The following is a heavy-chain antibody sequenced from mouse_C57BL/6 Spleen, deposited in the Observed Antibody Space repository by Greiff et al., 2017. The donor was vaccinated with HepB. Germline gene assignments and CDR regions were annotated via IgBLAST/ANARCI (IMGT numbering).Heavy chain of an antibody. V-gene: IGHV5-6*02. CDR1: GFTFSSYG. CDR3: ARQELGRWDY. CDR2: ISSGGSYT. J-gene: IGHJ2*01. D-gene: IGHD4-1*01. Sequence: DVKLVESGGDLVKPGGSLKLSCAASGFTFSSYGMSWVRQTPDKRLEWVATISSGGSYTYYPDSVKGRFTISRDNAKNTLYLQMSSLKSEDTAMYYCARQELGRWDYWGQGTTLTVSS.